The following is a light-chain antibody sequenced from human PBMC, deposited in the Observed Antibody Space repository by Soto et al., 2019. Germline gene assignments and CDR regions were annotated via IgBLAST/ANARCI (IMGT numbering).Light chain of an antibody. CDR2: DAS. CDR1: QSISSW. V-gene: IGKV1-5*01. CDR3: QQYNSYSPWT. J-gene: IGKJ1*01. Sequence: DIQMTQSPSTLSASVGDRVTITCRASQSISSWLAWYQQKPGKAPKLLIYDASSLESGVPSRFSGSGAGTEFTRTISSLQPDEFATYCCQQYNSYSPWTFGQGTKVEIK.